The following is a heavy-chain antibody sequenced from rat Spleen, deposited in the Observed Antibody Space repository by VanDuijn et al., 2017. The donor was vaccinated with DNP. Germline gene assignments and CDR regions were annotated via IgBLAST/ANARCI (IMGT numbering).Heavy chain of an antibody. CDR1: GFTFSYYW. D-gene: IGHD1-6*01. V-gene: IGHV5-31*01. CDR2: ITPSGGNT. J-gene: IGHJ1*01. CDR3: ARGIITALPYWSFDF. Sequence: EVQLVESGGGLVQPGRSLKLSCVASGFTFSYYWMTWIRQVPGKGLEWVASITPSGGNTYFPDSVKGRFTISRNNAKNTLYLQMNSLRSGDTATYYCARGIITALPYWSFDFWGPGTMVTVSS.